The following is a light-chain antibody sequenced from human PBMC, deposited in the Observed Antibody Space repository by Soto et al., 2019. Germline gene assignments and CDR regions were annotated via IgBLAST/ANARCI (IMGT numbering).Light chain of an antibody. CDR3: QSFDSSLSSWV. J-gene: IGLJ3*02. CDR1: SSNFGAGYD. CDR2: GNN. V-gene: IGLV1-40*01. Sequence: QSVLTQPPSVSGAPGQGVTISCTGSSSNFGAGYDVHWYQQLPGTAPKLLIYGNNNRPSGVPDRFSGSKSGTSASLAITGLRAEDEADYYCQSFDSSLSSWVFGGGTKLTVL.